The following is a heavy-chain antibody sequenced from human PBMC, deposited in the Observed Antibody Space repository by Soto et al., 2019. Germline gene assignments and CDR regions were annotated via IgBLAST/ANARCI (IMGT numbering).Heavy chain of an antibody. Sequence: QVQLVESGGGVVQPGRSLRLSCAASGFTFSSYGMHWVRQAPGKGLEWVAVIWYDGSNKYYADSVKGRFTISRDNSKNTLYLQMNSPRAEDTAVYYCARSMGGVPAAYFDYWGQGTLVTVSS. V-gene: IGHV3-33*01. CDR3: ARSMGGVPAAYFDY. CDR2: IWYDGSNK. J-gene: IGHJ4*02. D-gene: IGHD2-2*01. CDR1: GFTFSSYG.